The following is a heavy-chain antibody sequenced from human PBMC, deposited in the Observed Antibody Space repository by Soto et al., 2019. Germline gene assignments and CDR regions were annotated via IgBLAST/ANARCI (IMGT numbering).Heavy chain of an antibody. Sequence: SETQSLTCTVSGGSIRGYYWSWIRQPPGKRLEWIGYIYYTGSTNYNPSLKSRVSISVDTSKSQFSLKLTSVTAADTAVYYCARVDVWDSQWLSRWGQGTLVTVSS. CDR1: GGSIRGYY. CDR2: IYYTGST. J-gene: IGHJ4*02. CDR3: ARVDVWDSQWLSR. D-gene: IGHD6-19*01. V-gene: IGHV4-59*12.